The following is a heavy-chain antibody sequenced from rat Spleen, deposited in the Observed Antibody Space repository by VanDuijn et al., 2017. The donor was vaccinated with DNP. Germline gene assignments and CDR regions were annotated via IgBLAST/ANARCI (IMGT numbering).Heavy chain of an antibody. Sequence: EVQLVESGGGLVQPGRSLKLSCAAAGVTFSDFNMAWVRQVPKKGLEWVATIIYDGSRTYYRDSVKGRFTISRDNAKSTLYLQMDSLRSEETATYYCTTEEDYGYNWFAYWGQGTLVTVSS. CDR1: GVTFSDFN. CDR2: IIYDGSRT. CDR3: TTEEDYGYNWFAY. J-gene: IGHJ3*01. V-gene: IGHV5S10*01. D-gene: IGHD1-7*01.